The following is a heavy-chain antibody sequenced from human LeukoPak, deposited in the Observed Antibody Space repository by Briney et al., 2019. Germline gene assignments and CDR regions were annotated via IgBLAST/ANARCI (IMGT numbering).Heavy chain of an antibody. J-gene: IGHJ4*02. CDR1: EFTVNDYC. D-gene: IGHD1-26*01. CDR2: IGGSDSII. Sequence: GGSLRLSCAASEFTVNDYCMSWIRQAPGKGLQWVSDIGGSDSIISYADSVKGRFTISRDNAKNSLSLQINSLRVEDTAVYYCARAYTGSFSGTLEYWGRGTLVTVSS. CDR3: ARAYTGSFSGTLEY. V-gene: IGHV3-11*04.